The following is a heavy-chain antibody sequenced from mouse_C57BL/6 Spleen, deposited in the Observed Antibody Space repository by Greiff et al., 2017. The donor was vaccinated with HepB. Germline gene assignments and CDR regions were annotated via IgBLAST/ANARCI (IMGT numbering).Heavy chain of an antibody. CDR1: GYTFTSYG. CDR2: IYPRSGNT. D-gene: IGHD4-1*01. V-gene: IGHV1-81*01. Sequence: QVQLKQPGAELARPGASVKLSCKASGYTFTSYGISWVKQRTGQGLEWIGEIYPRSGNTYYNEKFKGKATLTADKSSSTAYMELRSLTSEDSAVYFCARTGDWDVLFDYWGQGTTLTVSS. CDR3: ARTGDWDVLFDY. J-gene: IGHJ2*01.